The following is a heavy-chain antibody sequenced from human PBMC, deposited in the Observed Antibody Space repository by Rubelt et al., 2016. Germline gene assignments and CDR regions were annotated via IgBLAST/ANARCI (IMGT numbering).Heavy chain of an antibody. Sequence: KKPGESLRISCKGSGFPFSDYWIDWVRQMPGKGLEWMGRIDPSDSYTNYSPSFEGHVTISVDTSFSTAYLHWSGLKASDTAIYYCARHVARGPVAADDYWGQGTLVIVSS. CDR1: GFPFSDYW. CDR2: IDPSDSYT. CDR3: ARHVARGPVAADDY. J-gene: IGHJ4*02. D-gene: IGHD6-19*01. V-gene: IGHV5-10-1*01.